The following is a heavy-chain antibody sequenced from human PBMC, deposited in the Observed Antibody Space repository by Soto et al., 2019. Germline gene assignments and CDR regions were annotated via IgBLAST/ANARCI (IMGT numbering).Heavy chain of an antibody. CDR3: ARQRTSVVTKAYFDV. CDR1: VDSISIRTYD. J-gene: IGHJ4*02. D-gene: IGHD2-21*02. CDR2: IYYSGIT. V-gene: IGHV4-39*01. Sequence: PSETLSLTCTFTVDSISIRTYDWGWIRQPPGKGLEWIGSIYYSGITYNNPSLRSRVSMSIDTSKDQFSLKLKSVTAADTALYFCARQRTSVVTKAYFDVWGPGSLVTVSS.